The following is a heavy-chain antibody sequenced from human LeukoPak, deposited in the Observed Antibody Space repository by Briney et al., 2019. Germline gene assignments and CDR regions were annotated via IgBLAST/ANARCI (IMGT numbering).Heavy chain of an antibody. CDR1: GFTFSSYA. J-gene: IGHJ3*02. CDR3: ARRENYAFDI. D-gene: IGHD2/OR15-2a*01. CDR2: ISSNGGST. V-gene: IGHV3-64*01. Sequence: GGPLRLSCAASGFTFSSYAMHWVRQAPGKGLEYVSAISSNGGSTYYANSVKGRFTISRDNSKNTLYLQMGSLRAEDMAVYYCARRENYAFDIWGQGTMVTVSS.